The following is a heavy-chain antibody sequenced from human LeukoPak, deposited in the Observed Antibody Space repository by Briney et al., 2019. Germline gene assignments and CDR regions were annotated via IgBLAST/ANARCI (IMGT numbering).Heavy chain of an antibody. CDR1: RYTFSNYD. J-gene: IGHJ5*02. CDR3: ARDRQTIAVAGINWFDP. Sequence: ASVKVSCKASRYTFSNYDINWVRQATGQGLEWMGWINTNTGNPTYAQGFTGRFVFSLDTSVSTAYLQISSLKAEDTAVYYCARDRQTIAVAGINWFDPWGQGTLVTVSS. V-gene: IGHV7-4-1*02. D-gene: IGHD6-19*01. CDR2: INTNTGNP.